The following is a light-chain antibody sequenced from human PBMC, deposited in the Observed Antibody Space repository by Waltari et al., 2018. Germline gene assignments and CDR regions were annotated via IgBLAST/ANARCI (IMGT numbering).Light chain of an antibody. CDR1: SSDVGGSQY. J-gene: IGLJ2*01. CDR2: DVT. CDR3: SSYTSSGTGVL. V-gene: IGLV2-14*03. Sequence: QSALTQPASVSGSPGQSITISCPGTSSDVGGSQYVSVYQQHPGKAPKLMIYDVTNRPSGVSNRFSGSKSGNTASLTISGLQAEDEADYYCSSYTSSGTGVLFGGGTKLSVL.